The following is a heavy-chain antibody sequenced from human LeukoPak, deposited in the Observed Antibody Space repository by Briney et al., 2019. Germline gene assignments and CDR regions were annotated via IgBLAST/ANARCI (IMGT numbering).Heavy chain of an antibody. D-gene: IGHD3-22*01. CDR3: AREYDSSGYYSYYFDC. Sequence: SETLSLTCTVSGGSISSYYWSWLRQPAGKGLEWIGRIYSSGSTNYNPSLKSRLTMSVDTSKNQFSLKLSSVTAADTAVYYCAREYDSSGYYSYYFDCWGQGTLVTVSS. J-gene: IGHJ4*02. CDR1: GGSISSYY. V-gene: IGHV4-4*07. CDR2: IYSSGST.